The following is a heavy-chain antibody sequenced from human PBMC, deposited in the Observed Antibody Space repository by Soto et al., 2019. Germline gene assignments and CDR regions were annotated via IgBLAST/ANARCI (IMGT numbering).Heavy chain of an antibody. D-gene: IGHD6-25*01. CDR1: GYTSDSSV. CDR2: VSAYHGAT. CDR3: SRDSGAYTD. J-gene: IGHJ4*02. Sequence: GPGVKKPGASVKVSCQASGYTSDSSVIGWVRQAPGQGLEWMGWVSAYHGATKYAQKFQDRGLMTTDKSTSTAYMELSTLTSDDAAVYYGSRDSGAYTDWGQGTLVIVSS. V-gene: IGHV1-18*01.